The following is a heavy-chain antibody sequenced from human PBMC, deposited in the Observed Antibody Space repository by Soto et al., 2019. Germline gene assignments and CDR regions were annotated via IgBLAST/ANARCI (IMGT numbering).Heavy chain of an antibody. CDR1: GGTFSSYA. CDR3: ATHWTGVRRYYSGMDV. CDR2: IIPIFGTA. J-gene: IGHJ6*02. Sequence: QVQLVQSGAEVKKPASSVKVSCKASGGTFSSYAISWVRQAPGQGLEWMGGIIPIFGTADYAQKFQGRVTITADESTSTAYMELSSLRSEDTAVYYCATHWTGVRRYYSGMDVWGQGTTVTVSS. D-gene: IGHD2-8*02. V-gene: IGHV1-69*12.